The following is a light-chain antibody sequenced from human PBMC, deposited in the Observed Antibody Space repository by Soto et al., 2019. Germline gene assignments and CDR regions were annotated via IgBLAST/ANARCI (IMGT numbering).Light chain of an antibody. CDR2: DND. V-gene: IGLV1-51*01. CDR1: GSNIGGFS. Sequence: QSVLTQPPSVSAAPGQRITISCSGSGSNIGGFSLSWYQQLPGTAPKLLIYDNDKRPSGIPDRFSGSKSGTSATLAITTLQTGDEAHYFCGAWDNTQSWVFGPGTKVTVL. J-gene: IGLJ1*01. CDR3: GAWDNTQSWV.